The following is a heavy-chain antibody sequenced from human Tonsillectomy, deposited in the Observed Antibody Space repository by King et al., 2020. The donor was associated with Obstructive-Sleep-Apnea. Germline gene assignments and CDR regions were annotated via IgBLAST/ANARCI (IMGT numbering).Heavy chain of an antibody. CDR1: GGSVNSGGFH. Sequence: VQLQESGPGLVKPSQTLSLTCSVSGGSVNSGGFHWSWIRQHPGKGLEWIGCIYNSGSTYYNPSLKSRVTISKDTSKNQFSLTLTSVTAADTAVYYCARARELGDYEDYWGPGTLVTVSS. V-gene: IGHV4-31*03. CDR3: ARARELGDYEDY. CDR2: IYNSGST. D-gene: IGHD4-17*01. J-gene: IGHJ4*02.